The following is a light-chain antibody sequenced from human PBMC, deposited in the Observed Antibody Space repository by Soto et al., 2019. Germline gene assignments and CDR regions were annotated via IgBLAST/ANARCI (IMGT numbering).Light chain of an antibody. CDR2: GAS. CDR3: QQYDSSPPVYT. J-gene: IGKJ2*01. V-gene: IGKV3-20*01. CDR1: QSVSSTY. Sequence: EIVLTQSPDTLSLSPGETATLSCKTSQSVSSTYLAWYQHKVGQAPRLLIYGASSRATGIPDRFSGSDSGTDFTLTISRQEPEDFAVYYCQQYDSSPPVYTFGQGTKLEIK.